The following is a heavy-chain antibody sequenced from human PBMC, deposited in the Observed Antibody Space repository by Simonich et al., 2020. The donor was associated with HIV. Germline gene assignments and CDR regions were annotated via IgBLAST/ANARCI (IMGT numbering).Heavy chain of an antibody. D-gene: IGHD6-19*01. J-gene: IGHJ4*02. CDR2: INHSGNT. V-gene: IGHV4-34*01. CDR3: ARGRPPGFSNGWYHFDF. CDR1: GGSFSGYY. Sequence: QVQLQQWGAGLLKPSETLSLTCAVYGGSFSGYYWTWIRQPPGKGLEWIGEINHSGNTNHNPSLKSRDTISGDTSKNQVSLKLSSVTAADTAIYYCARGRPPGFSNGWYHFDFWGQGTLVTVSP.